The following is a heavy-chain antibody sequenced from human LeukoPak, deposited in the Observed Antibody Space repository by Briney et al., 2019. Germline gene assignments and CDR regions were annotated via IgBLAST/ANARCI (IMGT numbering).Heavy chain of an antibody. D-gene: IGHD6-13*01. CDR3: ARKTKEWQQPLDY. CDR1: GYTFTSYY. V-gene: IGHV1-2*02. Sequence: ASVKVSCKASGYTFTSYYMHWVRQAPGQGLEWMGWINPNSGGTNSQKFQGRVTMTRDTSISTAYMELSRLRSDDTAVYYCARKTKEWQQPLDYWGQGTLVTVSS. CDR2: INPNSGGT. J-gene: IGHJ4*02.